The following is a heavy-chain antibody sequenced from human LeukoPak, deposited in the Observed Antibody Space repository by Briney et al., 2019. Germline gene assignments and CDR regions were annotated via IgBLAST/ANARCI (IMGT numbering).Heavy chain of an antibody. J-gene: IGHJ4*02. D-gene: IGHD3/OR15-3a*01. CDR2: IKRKGDDGTI. CDR1: GFTFSNAW. CDR3: TAGTGRSDFDY. V-gene: IGHV3-15*01. Sequence: GGSLRPSCAASGFTFSNAWMSWVRQAPGRGLEWVGRIKRKGDDGTIDYAAPVKGRLSISRDDSKNTLYLQMNSLKSEDTAVYYCTAGTGRSDFDYWGQGTLVTVSS.